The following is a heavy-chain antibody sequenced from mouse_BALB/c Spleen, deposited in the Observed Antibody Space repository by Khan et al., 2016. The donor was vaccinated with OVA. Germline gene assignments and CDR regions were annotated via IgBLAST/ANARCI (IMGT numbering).Heavy chain of an antibody. J-gene: IGHJ2*01. Sequence: EVQLQESGPGLVKPSQSLSLTCTVTGYSITSDYAWNWIRQFPGNKLEWMGYIKYSGSTSYNPSLKSRISISRDTSKNQFFLQLNSVTTEDAATDYCARSGTISPVVVTGFDFWGQGTTLAVSS. CDR3: ARSGTISPVVVTGFDF. CDR1: GYSITSDYA. V-gene: IGHV3-2*02. D-gene: IGHD2-12*01. CDR2: IKYSGST.